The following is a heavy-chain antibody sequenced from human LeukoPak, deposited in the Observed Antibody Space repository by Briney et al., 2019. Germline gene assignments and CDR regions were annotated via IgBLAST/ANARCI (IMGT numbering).Heavy chain of an antibody. Sequence: GGSLRLSCGASGFTFSNYAMTWVRQAPGKGLEWVSAIGVNGISTSYAGPVKGRFTISRDNSKNTLYLQMNSLRAEDTAVYYCAKARGTDSSGYSGFDYWGQGTLVTVSS. D-gene: IGHD3-22*01. CDR3: AKARGTDSSGYSGFDY. J-gene: IGHJ4*02. CDR2: IGVNGIST. V-gene: IGHV3-23*01. CDR1: GFTFSNYA.